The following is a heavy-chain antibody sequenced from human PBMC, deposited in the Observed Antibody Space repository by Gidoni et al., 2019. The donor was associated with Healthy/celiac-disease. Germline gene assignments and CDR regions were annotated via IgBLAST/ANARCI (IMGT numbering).Heavy chain of an antibody. J-gene: IGHJ4*02. CDR2: IYYSGST. V-gene: IGHV4-59*13. CDR3: ASYYYDSSGYFDY. Sequence: GKGLEWIGYIYYSGSTNYNPSLKSRVTISVDTSKNQFSLKLSSVTAADTAVYYCASYYYDSSGYFDYWGQGTLVTVSS. D-gene: IGHD3-22*01.